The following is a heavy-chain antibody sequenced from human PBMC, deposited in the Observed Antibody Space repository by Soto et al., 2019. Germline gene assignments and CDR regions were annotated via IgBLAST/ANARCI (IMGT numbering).Heavy chain of an antibody. V-gene: IGHV3-15*07. J-gene: IGHJ6*02. CDR3: TTGCTYYYDSSGYYITDV. CDR1: GFTFSNAW. Sequence: GGSLRLSCAASGFTFSNAWMNWVRQAPGKGLEWVGRIKSKTDGGTTDYAAPVKGRFTISRDDSKNTLYLQMNSLKTEDTAVYYCTTGCTYYYDSSGYYITDVWGQGTTVTVSS. D-gene: IGHD3-22*01. CDR2: IKSKTDGGTT.